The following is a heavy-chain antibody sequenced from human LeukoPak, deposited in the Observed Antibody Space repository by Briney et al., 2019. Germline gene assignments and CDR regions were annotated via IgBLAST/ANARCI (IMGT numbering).Heavy chain of an antibody. CDR2: ISHNGNT. D-gene: IGHD4-17*01. J-gene: IGHJ1*01. V-gene: IGHV4-38-2*01. CDR3: TRSPPGDYEYLQH. Sequence: SETLSLTCAVSGSSISSGHYWGWIRQPPGKGLEWIASISHNGNTYYSPSLKSRVTISEDTSKNQFSLNLLSVAAADTAVYYCTRSPPGDYEYLQHWGQGTLVTVSS. CDR1: GSSISSGHY.